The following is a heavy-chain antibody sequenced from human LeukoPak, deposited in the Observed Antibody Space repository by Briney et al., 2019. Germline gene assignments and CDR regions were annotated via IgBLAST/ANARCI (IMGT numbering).Heavy chain of an antibody. V-gene: IGHV1-3*01. CDR1: GYTFTSYA. J-gene: IGHJ5*02. CDR2: INAGNGNT. CDR3: ARVRLDEGPTWFDP. Sequence: ASVTVSCKASGYTFTSYAIYWVRQAPGQRLEWMGWINAGNGNTKYSQKFQGRVTITRDTSASAAYMELSSLRSEDTAVYYCARVRLDEGPTWFDPWGQGTLVTVSS.